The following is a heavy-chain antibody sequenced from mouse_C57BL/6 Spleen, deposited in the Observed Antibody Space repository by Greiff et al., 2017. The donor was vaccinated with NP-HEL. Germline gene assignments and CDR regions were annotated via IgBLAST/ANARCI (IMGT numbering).Heavy chain of an antibody. CDR3: ARGRAYYSNYDYAMDY. CDR2: IYPGSGST. CDR1: GYTFTSYW. D-gene: IGHD2-5*01. J-gene: IGHJ4*01. V-gene: IGHV1-55*01. Sequence: VQLQQPGAELVKPGASVKMSCKASGYTFTSYWITWVKQRPGQGLEWIGDIYPGSGSTTYNEKFKSKATLTVDTSSSTAYMQLSSLTSEDSAVYYCARGRAYYSNYDYAMDYWGQGTSVTVSS.